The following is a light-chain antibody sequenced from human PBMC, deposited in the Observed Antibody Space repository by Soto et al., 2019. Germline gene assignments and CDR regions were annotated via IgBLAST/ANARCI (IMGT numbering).Light chain of an antibody. CDR1: QSVSAN. CDR3: QQYDNWPRT. J-gene: IGKJ1*01. V-gene: IGKV3-15*01. Sequence: EIVMTQSPATLSVSPGERATLPCRASQSVSANLAWYQQKPGQAPRLLIYGASTRATGIPARFSGSGSGTEFTLTISRLQSEDVAVYYCQQYDNWPRTFGXGTKVDIK. CDR2: GAS.